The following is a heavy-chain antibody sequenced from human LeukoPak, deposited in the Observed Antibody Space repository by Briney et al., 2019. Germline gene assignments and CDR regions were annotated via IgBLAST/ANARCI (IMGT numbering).Heavy chain of an antibody. J-gene: IGHJ4*02. CDR2: ISAYNGNT. CDR1: GYTFTSYG. Sequence: ASVKVSCKASGYTFTSYGISWVRQAPGQGLEWMGWISAYNGNTNYAQKLQGKVTMTTDTSTSTAYMELRSLRSDDTAVYYCARVAAGWRYFDYWGQGTLVTVSS. V-gene: IGHV1-18*01. D-gene: IGHD6-19*01. CDR3: ARVAAGWRYFDY.